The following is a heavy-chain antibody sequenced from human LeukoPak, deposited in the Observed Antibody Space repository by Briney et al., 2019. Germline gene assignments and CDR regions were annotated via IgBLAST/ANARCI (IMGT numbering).Heavy chain of an antibody. J-gene: IGHJ4*02. Sequence: PSESLSLTCSVSGGTINSYYMSWIRQPAGKGLGWISRIYSSGTTNYNPSLKSRFIMSVDTSNNHFSLNLTAVTAGDTAVYYCARAPTREGGGALFDYWGQGTLVTVSS. CDR1: GGTINSYY. D-gene: IGHD3-16*01. V-gene: IGHV4-4*07. CDR2: IYSSGTT. CDR3: ARAPTREGGGALFDY.